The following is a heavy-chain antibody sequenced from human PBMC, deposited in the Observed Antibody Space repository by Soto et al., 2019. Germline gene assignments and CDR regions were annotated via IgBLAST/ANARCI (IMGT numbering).Heavy chain of an antibody. CDR2: IYYSGST. J-gene: IGHJ5*02. CDR3: ARVSIAAAGTGYNWFDP. D-gene: IGHD6-13*01. CDR1: GGSISSYY. Sequence: SETLSLTCTVSGGSISSYYWSWIRQPPGKGLEWIGYIYYSGSTNYNPSLKSRVTISVDTSKSQFSLKLSSVTAADTAVYYCARVSIAAAGTGYNWFDPWGQGTLVTVSS. V-gene: IGHV4-59*01.